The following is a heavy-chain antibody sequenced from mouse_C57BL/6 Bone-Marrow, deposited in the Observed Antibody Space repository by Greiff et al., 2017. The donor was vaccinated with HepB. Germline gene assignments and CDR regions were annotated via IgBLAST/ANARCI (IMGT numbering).Heavy chain of an antibody. CDR3: ARRVYYYYDDWFAY. J-gene: IGHJ3*01. CDR2: IYPGSGST. Sequence: QVQLQQSGAELVKPGASVKMSCKASGYTFTSYWITWVKQRPGQGLEWIGDIYPGSGSTNYNEKFKSKATLTVDTSSSTAYMQLSSLTSEDSAVYYCARRVYYYYDDWFAYWGQGTLVTVSA. CDR1: GYTFTSYW. D-gene: IGHD2-4*01. V-gene: IGHV1-55*01.